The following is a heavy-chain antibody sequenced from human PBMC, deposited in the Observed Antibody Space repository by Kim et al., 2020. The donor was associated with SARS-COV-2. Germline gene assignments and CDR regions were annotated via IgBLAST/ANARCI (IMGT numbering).Heavy chain of an antibody. CDR1: GFSVSSNY. V-gene: IGHV3-53*01. CDR2: LYSGGST. Sequence: GGSLRLSCAAFGFSVSSNYMSWVRQAPGKGLEWVSVLYSGGSTSYADSVKGRFTISRDNSKNTLYLQMNSLRVEDTAVYYCARDSASLSGYYNYFDYWGQGTLVTVSS. CDR3: ARDSASLSGYYNYFDY. J-gene: IGHJ4*02. D-gene: IGHD3-9*01.